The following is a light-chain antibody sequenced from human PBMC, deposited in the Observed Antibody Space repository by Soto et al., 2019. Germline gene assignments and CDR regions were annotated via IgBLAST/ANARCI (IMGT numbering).Light chain of an antibody. Sequence: SVLTQPASVSGSPGQSITISCTGTTSDVGSYDLVSWYQQHPGKAPKIMIYEVSKRPSGDSNRFSGSKSGNTASLTISGLQAEDEADYYCCSYAGGRSPYVFGTGTKVTVL. V-gene: IGLV2-23*02. CDR2: EVS. J-gene: IGLJ1*01. CDR1: TSDVGSYDL. CDR3: CSYAGGRSPYV.